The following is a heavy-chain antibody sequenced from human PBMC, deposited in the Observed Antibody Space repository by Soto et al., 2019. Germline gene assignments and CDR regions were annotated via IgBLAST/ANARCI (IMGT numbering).Heavy chain of an antibody. CDR2: IKDGGST. D-gene: IGHD5-12*01. V-gene: IGHV4-34*01. J-gene: IGHJ4*02. CDR3: AIGQEGVVATH. CDR1: GGSLSGYY. Sequence: QVQLQQWGAGLLKPSETLSLNCAVTGGSLSGYYCSWIRKPPGKGLELIGEIKDGGSTNYSPSLRGRATISSEPSNHQVSLWLSSVPASVPGVYYCAIGQEGVVATHWDQGALVTVSS.